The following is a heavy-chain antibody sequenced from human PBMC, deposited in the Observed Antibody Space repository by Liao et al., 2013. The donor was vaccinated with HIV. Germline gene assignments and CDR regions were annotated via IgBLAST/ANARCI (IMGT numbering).Heavy chain of an antibody. J-gene: IGHJ6*03. Sequence: QVQLQQWGAGLLKPSETLSLTCAVYGGSFSDFYWSWIRQPPGKGLEWIGYIYYSGSTNYNPSLKSRVTISVDTSKNQFSLKLSSVTAADTAVYYCARAPSRRICSGGSCYSYYYYYMDVWGKGTTVTVSS. D-gene: IGHD2-15*01. CDR2: IYYSGST. V-gene: IGHV4-34*11. CDR1: GGSFSDFY. CDR3: ARAPSRRICSGGSCYSYYYYYMDV.